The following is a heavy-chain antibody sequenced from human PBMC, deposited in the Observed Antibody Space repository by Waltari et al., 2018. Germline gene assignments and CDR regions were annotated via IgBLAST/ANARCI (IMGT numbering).Heavy chain of an antibody. CDR1: GFTFRTYC. CDR3: AAPVYYYYGMDV. Sequence: QVQLVESGGGVVQPGRSLRLSCAASGFTFRTYCMHWVRQAPGKGLEWVAVISYDGSNKYYADSVKGRFTISRDNSKNTLYLQMNSLRAEDTAVYYCAAPVYYYYGMDVWGQGTTVTVSS. V-gene: IGHV3-30*03. CDR2: ISYDGSNK. J-gene: IGHJ6*02.